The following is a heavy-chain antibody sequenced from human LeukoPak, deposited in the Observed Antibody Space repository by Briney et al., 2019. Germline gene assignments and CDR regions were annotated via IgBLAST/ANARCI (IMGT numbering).Heavy chain of an antibody. CDR2: ISGSGGST. V-gene: IGHV3-23*01. CDR3: ARNIPVTRWGY. J-gene: IGHJ4*02. D-gene: IGHD2-21*01. CDR1: GFTFSSYA. Sequence: PGGSLRLSCAASGFTFSSYAMSWGPQAPGKGLEWVSAISGSGGSTYYADSVKGRVTISRDNSKNTVYLQMDSLRAEDTAVYYCARNIPVTRWGYWGQGTLVTVS.